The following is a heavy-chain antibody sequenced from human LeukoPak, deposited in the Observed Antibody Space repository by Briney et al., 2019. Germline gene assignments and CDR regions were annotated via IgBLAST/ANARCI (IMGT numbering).Heavy chain of an antibody. V-gene: IGHV3-64*02. J-gene: IGHJ4*02. CDR2: ISSNGGST. CDR3: AIAPYGDPHHYFDY. Sequence: GGSLRLPCAASGFTFSNYAMYWVRQAPGKGLEYVSAISSNGGSTYYADSVKGRFTISRDYSMDTLYLQMGSLRAEDMAVYYCAIAPYGDPHHYFDYWGQGTLVTVSS. CDR1: GFTFSNYA. D-gene: IGHD4-17*01.